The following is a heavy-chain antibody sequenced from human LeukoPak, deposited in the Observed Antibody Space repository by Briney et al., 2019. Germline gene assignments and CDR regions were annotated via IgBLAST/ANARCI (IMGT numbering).Heavy chain of an antibody. J-gene: IGHJ5*02. CDR2: IYSGGST. CDR3: ARDYGDYGRGWFDP. Sequence: PGGSLRLSCAASGFTVSSNYMSWVRQAPGKGLEWVSVIYSGGSTYYADSVKGRFTISRDNAKNSLYLQMNSLRAEDTAVYYCARDYGDYGRGWFDPWGQGTLVTVSS. V-gene: IGHV3-66*01. CDR1: GFTVSSNY. D-gene: IGHD4-17*01.